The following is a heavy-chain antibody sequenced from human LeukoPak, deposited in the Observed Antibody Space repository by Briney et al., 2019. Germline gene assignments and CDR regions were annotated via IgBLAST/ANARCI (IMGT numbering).Heavy chain of an antibody. D-gene: IGHD3-10*01. J-gene: IGHJ6*04. CDR3: ARENGFGYYGSGIYYYYGMDV. CDR1: GDSVSSNSAA. Sequence: SQTLSLTCAISGDSVSSNSAAWNWIRQSPSRGLEWLGRTYYRPKWYNDYAVSVKSRITINPDTSKNQFSLQLNSVTPEDTAVYYCARENGFGYYGSGIYYYYGMDVWGKGTTVTVSS. V-gene: IGHV6-1*01. CDR2: TYYRPKWYN.